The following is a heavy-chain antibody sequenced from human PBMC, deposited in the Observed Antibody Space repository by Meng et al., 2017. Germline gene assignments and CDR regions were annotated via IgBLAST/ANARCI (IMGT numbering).Heavy chain of an antibody. Sequence: GSLRLSCAVYGGSFSGYYWSWIRQPPGKGLEWIGEINHSGSTNYNPSLKSRVTISVDTSKNQFSLKLSSVTAADTAVYYCARSGPFDCSGGSCYSLYYFDYWGQGTLVTVSS. D-gene: IGHD2-15*01. CDR2: INHSGST. CDR3: ARSGPFDCSGGSCYSLYYFDY. J-gene: IGHJ4*02. V-gene: IGHV4-34*01. CDR1: GGSFSGYY.